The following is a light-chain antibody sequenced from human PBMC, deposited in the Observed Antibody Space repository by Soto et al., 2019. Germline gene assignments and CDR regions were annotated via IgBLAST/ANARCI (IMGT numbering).Light chain of an antibody. CDR2: EDI. Sequence: QSALTQPASVSASPGQSITISCTGTSSDVGKYNLVSWYQQHPGKAPKLVIYEDIERPSGVSNRFSGSKSGNTASLTISGLQTEDEADYYCCSYAGGTGVVVGGGTQLTVL. V-gene: IGLV2-23*01. J-gene: IGLJ2*01. CDR1: SSDVGKYNL. CDR3: CSYAGGTGVV.